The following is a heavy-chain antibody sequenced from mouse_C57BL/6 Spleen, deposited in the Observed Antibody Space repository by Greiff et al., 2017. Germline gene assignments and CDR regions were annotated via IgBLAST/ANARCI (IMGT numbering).Heavy chain of an antibody. D-gene: IGHD3-2*02. Sequence: EVMLVESGGGLVQPGGSLKLSCAASGFTFSDYYMYWVRQTPEKRLEWVAYISNGGGSTYYPDTVKGRFTISRDNAKNTLYLQMSRLKSEDTAMYYCARQTAQGYYFDYWGQGTTLTVSS. CDR1: GFTFSDYY. J-gene: IGHJ2*01. V-gene: IGHV5-12*01. CDR3: ARQTAQGYYFDY. CDR2: ISNGGGST.